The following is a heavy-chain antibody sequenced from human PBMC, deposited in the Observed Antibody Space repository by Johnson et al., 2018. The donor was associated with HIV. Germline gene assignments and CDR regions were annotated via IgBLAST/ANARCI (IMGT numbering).Heavy chain of an antibody. J-gene: IGHJ3*02. Sequence: QVQLVESGGGVVQPGRSLRLSCAASGLTFSSYAMHWVRQAPGKGLEWVAVISYDGSNKYYADSVKGRFTISRDNSKNTLYLQMNSLRAEDTAVYYCARDGGSTRGDAFDIWGQGTMVTVSS. CDR3: ARDGGSTRGDAFDI. CDR1: GLTFSSYA. CDR2: ISYDGSNK. D-gene: IGHD1-26*01. V-gene: IGHV3-30*04.